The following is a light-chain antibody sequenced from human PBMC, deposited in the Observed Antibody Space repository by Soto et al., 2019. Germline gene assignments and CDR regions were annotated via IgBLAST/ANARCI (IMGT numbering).Light chain of an antibody. CDR2: GAS. Sequence: EIVMTQSPATLSVFPGERATLSCRASQSVSNNLAWYQKKPGQAPRLLIYGASTRATGIPARFSGSGSRTEFTLTISSLQSEDFAFYYCQQYNNWWTFGQGTRVDIK. J-gene: IGKJ1*01. V-gene: IGKV3-15*01. CDR1: QSVSNN. CDR3: QQYNNWWT.